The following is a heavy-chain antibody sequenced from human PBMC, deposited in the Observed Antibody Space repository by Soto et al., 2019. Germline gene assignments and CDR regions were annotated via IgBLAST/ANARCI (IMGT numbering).Heavy chain of an antibody. CDR2: ISGSTSYI. CDR1: GFSFSDYS. V-gene: IGHV3-21*01. D-gene: IGHD2-2*01. J-gene: IGHJ6*03. CDR3: ARDGAYCSGTGCRDYYHYMDV. Sequence: EVQLVESGGGLVKPGGSLRLSCAASGFSFSDYSMNWVRQAPGKGLECVSSISGSTSYIYYADSLKGRFTVPRDNAEKSLYLQMNSLRAGDTAVYYCARDGAYCSGTGCRDYYHYMDVWGKGTTVTVSS.